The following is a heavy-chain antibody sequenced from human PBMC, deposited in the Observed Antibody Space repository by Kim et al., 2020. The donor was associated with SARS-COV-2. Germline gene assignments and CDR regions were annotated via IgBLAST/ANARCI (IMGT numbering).Heavy chain of an antibody. CDR3: AKDVFQWHHDF. D-gene: IGHD6-19*01. V-gene: IGHV3-23*01. CDR1: GFSFSNNA. CDR2: LGGNGKT. J-gene: IGHJ4*02. Sequence: GGSLRLSCAASGFSFSNNAMNWVRQAPGKGLEWVSSLGGNGKTWYANSVRGRLTISRDKTTNTLYLQLRGLEDEDTSVYLCAKDVFQWHHDFWGQGTLVTVSS.